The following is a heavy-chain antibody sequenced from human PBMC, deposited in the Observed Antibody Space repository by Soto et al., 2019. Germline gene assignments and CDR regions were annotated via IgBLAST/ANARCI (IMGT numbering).Heavy chain of an antibody. V-gene: IGHV3-13*01. CDR2: IGTAGDT. CDR3: VRDISGSGTRGMDV. D-gene: IGHD3-10*01. J-gene: IGHJ6*02. CDR1: GFTFSSYD. Sequence: GESLKISCAASGFTFSSYDMHWVRQTTGKGLEWVAAIGTAGDTYYPGSVKGRFTISRENAKNSLYLQMNSLRAGDTAVYYCVRDISGSGTRGMDVWGQGTTVTVSS.